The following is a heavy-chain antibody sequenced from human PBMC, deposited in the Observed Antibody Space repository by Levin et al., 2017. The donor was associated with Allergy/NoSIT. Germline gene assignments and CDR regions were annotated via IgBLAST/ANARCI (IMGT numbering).Heavy chain of an antibody. D-gene: IGHD1-1*01. CDR1: GFTVTTYY. CDR3: VTHNHSNCINGIDV. J-gene: IGHJ6*02. V-gene: IGHV3-53*01. CDR2: ISGDGET. Sequence: GGSLRLSCAASGFTVTTYYMSWVRQAPGKGLEWVSLISGDGETDYVDSVKGRFTISTDTSKNTLLLQMNSLRAEDTAIYYCVTHNHSNCINGIDVWGQGTTVTVSS.